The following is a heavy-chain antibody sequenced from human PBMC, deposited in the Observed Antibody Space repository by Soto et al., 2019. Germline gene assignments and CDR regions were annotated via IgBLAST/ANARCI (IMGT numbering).Heavy chain of an antibody. J-gene: IGHJ4*02. CDR2: ISASSSYI. CDR3: ARDRTGTPPVLFDY. Sequence: PGGSLRLSXAASGFSFSGYSMNWVRQAPGKGLEWVASISASSSYIYYADSVKGRFTISRDNAKNSLYLQMSSLRVEDTAVYYWARDRTGTPPVLFDYWGQGNPVTVS. D-gene: IGHD1-1*01. CDR1: GFSFSGYS. V-gene: IGHV3-21*01.